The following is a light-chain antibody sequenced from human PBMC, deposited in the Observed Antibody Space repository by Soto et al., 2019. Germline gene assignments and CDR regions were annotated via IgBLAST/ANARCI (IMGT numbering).Light chain of an antibody. CDR2: DVD. V-gene: IGLV2-11*01. J-gene: IGLJ2*01. CDR1: SSDVGGYNF. Sequence: QSALTQPRSVSGSPGQSVTISCTGTSSDVGGYNFVSWFQQHPGRAPKVIIYDVDKRPSGVPVRFAASKSGNTASLTISGLQAGDEADYYCCSYAGDYTLVFGGGTKLTVL. CDR3: CSYAGDYTLV.